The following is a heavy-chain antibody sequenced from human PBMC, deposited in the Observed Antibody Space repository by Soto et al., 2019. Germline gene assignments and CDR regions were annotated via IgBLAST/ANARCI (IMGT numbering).Heavy chain of an antibody. J-gene: IGHJ6*02. CDR1: GFTVSSNY. CDR2: IYSGGST. V-gene: IGHV3-53*01. CDR3: ASFKPTYYYSGMDV. Sequence: GGSLRLSCAASGFTVSSNYMSWVRQAPGKGLEWVSVIYSGGSTYYADSVKGRFTISRDNSKNTLCLQMNSLRAEDTAVYYCASFKPTYYYSGMDVWGQGPTVPVS.